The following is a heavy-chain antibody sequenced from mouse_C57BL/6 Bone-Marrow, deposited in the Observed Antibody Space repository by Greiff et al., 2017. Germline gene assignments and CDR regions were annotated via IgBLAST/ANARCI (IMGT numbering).Heavy chain of an antibody. CDR1: GFTFSDYG. V-gene: IGHV5-17*01. D-gene: IGHD2-4*01. J-gene: IGHJ3*01. CDR2: ISSGSSTI. Sequence: EVKLMESGGGLVKPGGSLKLSCAASGFTFSDYGMHWVRQAPEKGLEWVAYISSGSSTIYYADTVKGRFTISRDNAKNTLFLQMTSLRSEETARYYCAKNDYDKMAWFAYWGQGTLVTVSA. CDR3: AKNDYDKMAWFAY.